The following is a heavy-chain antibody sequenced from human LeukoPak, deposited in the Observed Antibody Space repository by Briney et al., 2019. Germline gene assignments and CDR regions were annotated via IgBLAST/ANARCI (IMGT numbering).Heavy chain of an antibody. CDR3: ARSFAGSPIDY. CDR2: IYHSGST. Sequence: SXTLSLTCAVSGYSISSGYYWGWIRPSPGKGLEWIGSIYHSGSTYCNPSLKSRVTISVDTSKNQFSLKLSSVTAADTAIYYCARSFAGSPIDYWGQGTLVTVSS. D-gene: IGHD3-16*01. J-gene: IGHJ4*02. CDR1: GYSISSGYY. V-gene: IGHV4-38-2*01.